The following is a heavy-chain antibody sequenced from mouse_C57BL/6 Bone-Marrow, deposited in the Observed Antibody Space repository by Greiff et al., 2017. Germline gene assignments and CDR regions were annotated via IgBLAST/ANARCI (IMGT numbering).Heavy chain of an antibody. CDR3: TTVYGNYGYFDV. Sequence: VQLQQSGAELVRPGASVKLSCTASGFNIKDDYMHWVKQRPEQGLEWIGWIDPENGDTEYASKFQGKATITADTSSNTAYLQRSSLTSEDTAVYYCTTVYGNYGYFDVWGTGTTVTVSS. CDR1: GFNIKDDY. V-gene: IGHV14-4*01. J-gene: IGHJ1*03. D-gene: IGHD2-1*01. CDR2: IDPENGDT.